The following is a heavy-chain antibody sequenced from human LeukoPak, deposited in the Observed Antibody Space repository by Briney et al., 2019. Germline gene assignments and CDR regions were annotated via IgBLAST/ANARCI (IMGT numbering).Heavy chain of an antibody. CDR2: IYTSGST. D-gene: IGHD1-26*01. V-gene: IGHV4-4*07. Sequence: PSETLSLTCTVSGGSISNYYWSWIRQPAGKGLEWIGRIYTSGSTNYNPSLKSRVTMSVDTSKNQFSLKLSSATAADTAVYYRARPGWELRHFQHWGQGTLVTVSS. CDR3: ARPGWELRHFQH. CDR1: GGSISNYY. J-gene: IGHJ1*01.